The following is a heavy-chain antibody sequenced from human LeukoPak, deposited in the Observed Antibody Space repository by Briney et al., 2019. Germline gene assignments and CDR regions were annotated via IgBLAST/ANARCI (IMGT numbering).Heavy chain of an antibody. CDR1: GYTFTSYG. J-gene: IGHJ6*03. Sequence: ASVKVSCKASGYTFTSYGISWVRQAPGQGLEWMGWISAYNGNTNYAQKFQGRVTMTRDTSISTAYMELSRLRSDDTAVYYCARGGRPPYYYYMDVWGKGTTVTVSS. V-gene: IGHV1-18*01. CDR2: ISAYNGNT. D-gene: IGHD2-15*01. CDR3: ARGGRPPYYYYMDV.